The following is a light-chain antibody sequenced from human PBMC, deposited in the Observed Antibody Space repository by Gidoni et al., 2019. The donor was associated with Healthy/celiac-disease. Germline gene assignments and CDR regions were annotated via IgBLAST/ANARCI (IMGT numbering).Light chain of an antibody. CDR3: QQRSNWPKRS. CDR1: QSVSTY. J-gene: IGKJ2*04. CDR2: DAS. V-gene: IGKV3-11*01. Sequence: EIVLTQSPATLSLSPRERATLSCRASQSVSTYLAWYQQKPGQAPRLLIYDASNRATGIPARFSGSGSGTDFTLTISSLEHEDVAVYYCQQRSNWPKRSFXQXTKLEIK.